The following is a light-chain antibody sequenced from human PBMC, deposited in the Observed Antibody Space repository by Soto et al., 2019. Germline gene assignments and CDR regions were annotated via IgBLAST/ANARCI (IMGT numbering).Light chain of an antibody. CDR2: EVN. CDR1: RNDIGGYNL. CDR3: CTYAGKSSWV. J-gene: IGLJ3*02. Sequence: QSALTQPASVSGSPGQSITISCTGNRNDIGGYNLVSWYQQYPGKAPKLMIYEVNKRPSGVSSRFSGSKSGNTASLTISGRQAADEADYYCCTYAGKSSWVFGGGTKVTVL. V-gene: IGLV2-23*02.